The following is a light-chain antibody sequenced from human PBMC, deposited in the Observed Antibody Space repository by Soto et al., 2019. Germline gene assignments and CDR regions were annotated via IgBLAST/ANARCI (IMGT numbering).Light chain of an antibody. J-gene: IGKJ5*01. CDR3: QHFGGTTFT. V-gene: IGKV3-20*01. Sequence: EIVLTPSPGILSLSPGERATLACRASQSISSDHLAWYQQRPGQTPSLLIYGASTRATGIPDRFSGSGSGTHFTLTISRLEPGDFAVYYCQHFGGTTFTFGQGTRLEIK. CDR2: GAS. CDR1: QSISSDH.